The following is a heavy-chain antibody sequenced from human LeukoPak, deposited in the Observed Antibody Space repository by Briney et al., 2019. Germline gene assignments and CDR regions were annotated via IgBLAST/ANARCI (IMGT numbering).Heavy chain of an antibody. CDR3: ARDDIVVVPAAIGY. D-gene: IGHD2-2*01. J-gene: IGHJ4*02. CDR2: IIPIFGTA. CDR1: GGTFSSYA. V-gene: IGHV1-69*13. Sequence: RASVKVSCKASGGTFSSYAISWVRQAPGQGREWMGGIIPIFGTANYAQKFQGRVTITADESTSTAYMELSSLRSEDTAVYYCARDDIVVVPAAIGYWGQGTLVTVSS.